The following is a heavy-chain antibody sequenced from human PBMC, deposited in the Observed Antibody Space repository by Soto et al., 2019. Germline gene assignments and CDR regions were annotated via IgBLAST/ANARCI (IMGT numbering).Heavy chain of an antibody. CDR3: AREDDGGDSLDV. J-gene: IGHJ6*02. CDR2: IHHSGSI. CDR1: GGSISSDHYH. D-gene: IGHD2-21*02. V-gene: IGHV4-30-4*08. Sequence: SETLSLTCTVSGGSISSDHYHWTWIRQSPGKGLEWIGYIHHSGSILYNPSLKSRVTISVDTSKNQFSLHLSSVTAADTAVYFCAREDDGGDSLDVWGQGTTVTVSS.